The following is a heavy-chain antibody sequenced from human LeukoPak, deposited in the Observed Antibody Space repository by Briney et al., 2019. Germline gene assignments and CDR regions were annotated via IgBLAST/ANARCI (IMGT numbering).Heavy chain of an antibody. J-gene: IGHJ4*02. D-gene: IGHD3-10*01. CDR3: ENTAKYYYGSGSYSLDY. V-gene: IGHV3-30*18. CDR1: GFTFSSYG. Sequence: GVSLRLSCAASGFTFSSYGMHWVRQAPGKGLEWVAIISYNRSKRYYADSVKGRFTISRDNSQNTLFLQMNSLKAEDTAVYYCENTAKYYYGSGSYSLDYWGQGTLVTVSS. CDR2: ISYNRSKR.